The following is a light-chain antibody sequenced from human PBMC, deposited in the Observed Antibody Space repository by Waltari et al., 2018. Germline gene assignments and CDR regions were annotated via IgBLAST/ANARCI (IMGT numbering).Light chain of an antibody. CDR1: SSDVVGYNY. V-gene: IGLV2-14*03. Sequence: QSALTQPASVSGSPGQSITISCTGTSSDVVGYNYVSWYQEHPGKAPKLMIYDVNNRPSGVSNRFSGSKSGNTASLTISGLQAEDEADYYCSSYTSSSTLVFGGGTKLTVL. J-gene: IGLJ2*01. CDR2: DVN. CDR3: SSYTSSSTLV.